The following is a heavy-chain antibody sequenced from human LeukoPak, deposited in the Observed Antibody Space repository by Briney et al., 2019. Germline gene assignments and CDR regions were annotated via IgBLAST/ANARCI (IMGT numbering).Heavy chain of an antibody. J-gene: IGHJ5*02. CDR1: GFTFSSYA. CDR3: ARLEYSSSWYQGGYWFDP. Sequence: GGSLRLSCAASGFTFSSYAMHWVRQAPGKGLEWVAVISYDGSNKYYADSVKGRFTISRDNSKNTLYLQMNSPRAEDTAVYYCARLEYSSSWYQGGYWFDPWGQGTLVTVSS. D-gene: IGHD6-13*01. CDR2: ISYDGSNK. V-gene: IGHV3-30*14.